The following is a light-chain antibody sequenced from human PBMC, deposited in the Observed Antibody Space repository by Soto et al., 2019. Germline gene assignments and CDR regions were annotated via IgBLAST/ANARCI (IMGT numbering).Light chain of an antibody. CDR2: DVS. CDR3: CSYAGSYTYV. J-gene: IGLJ1*01. CDR1: SSDVGGYKY. V-gene: IGLV2-11*01. Sequence: QSVLTQPRSVSGSPGQSVTISCTGTSSDVGGYKYVSWYQQHPGKAPKLMIYDVSKWPSGVPDRFSGSKSGNTASQTISGLQAEDEADYYCCSYAGSYTYVFGTGTKVTVL.